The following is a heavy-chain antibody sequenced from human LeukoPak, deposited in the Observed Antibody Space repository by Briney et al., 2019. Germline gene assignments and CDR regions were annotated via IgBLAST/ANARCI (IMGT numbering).Heavy chain of an antibody. Sequence: GGSLRLSCAASGFTFDDYAMHWVRQAPGKGLEWVSGISWNSGSIDYADSVKGRFTISRDNAKNSLYLQMNSLRAEDTALYYCAALNSEGSFDYWGQGTLVTVSS. CDR3: AALNSEGSFDY. CDR2: ISWNSGSI. J-gene: IGHJ4*02. CDR1: GFTFDDYA. V-gene: IGHV3-9*01. D-gene: IGHD3-10*01.